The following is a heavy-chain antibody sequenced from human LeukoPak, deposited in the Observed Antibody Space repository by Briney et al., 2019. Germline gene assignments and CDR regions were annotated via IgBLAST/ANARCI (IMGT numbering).Heavy chain of an antibody. J-gene: IGHJ5*02. Sequence: PSETLSLTCAVSGYSISSGYYWGWIRPPPGKGLEWIGSIYHGGSTYYNLSLKSRVTISVDTSKNQFSLKLSSVTAVDTAVYYCARPLDNCGGDCPSHNWFDPWGQGTLVTVSS. V-gene: IGHV4-38-2*01. CDR1: GYSISSGYY. CDR2: IYHGGST. D-gene: IGHD2-21*01. CDR3: ARPLDNCGGDCPSHNWFDP.